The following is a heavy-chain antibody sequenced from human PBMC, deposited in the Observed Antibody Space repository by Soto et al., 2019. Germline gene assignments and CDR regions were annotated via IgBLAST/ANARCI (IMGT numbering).Heavy chain of an antibody. Sequence: SGGSLRLSCAASGFTFSSYSMNWVRQAPGKGLEWVSSISSSSSYIYYADSVKGRFTISRDNAKNSLYLQMNSLRAEDTAVYYCARDRRGYSYGRELDYWGQGTLVTVSS. CDR2: ISSSSSYI. CDR1: GFTFSSYS. J-gene: IGHJ4*02. V-gene: IGHV3-21*01. D-gene: IGHD5-18*01. CDR3: ARDRRGYSYGRELDY.